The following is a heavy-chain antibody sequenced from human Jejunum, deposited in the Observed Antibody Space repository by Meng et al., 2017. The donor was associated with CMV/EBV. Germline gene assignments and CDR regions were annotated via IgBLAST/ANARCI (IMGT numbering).Heavy chain of an antibody. D-gene: IGHD1-7*01. CDR1: GFTFGNYD. Sequence: ASGFTFGNYDMSWVRQGPGKGLEWVSGISGSFGSTCYADSVKGRFTISRDISKNTLYLQMSSLRAEDTAVYYCAKPITGTTRFDYWGQGTLVTVSS. CDR2: ISGSFGST. V-gene: IGHV3-23*01. J-gene: IGHJ4*02. CDR3: AKPITGTTRFDY.